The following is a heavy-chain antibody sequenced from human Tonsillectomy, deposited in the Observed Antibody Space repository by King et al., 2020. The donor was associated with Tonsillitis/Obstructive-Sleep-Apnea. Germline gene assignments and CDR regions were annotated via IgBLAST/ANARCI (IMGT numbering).Heavy chain of an antibody. CDR1: GYSFTSYW. D-gene: IGHD2-2*01. V-gene: IGHV5-51*03. CDR3: ARLEFVVVPGASPPGKNWFDP. Sequence: VQLVESGAEVKKPGESLKISCKSSGYSFTSYWIGWVRQMPGKGLVWMGIIYPGDSDIRYSPSFQGQVTISAEKSINTAYLQGSSLKASDNAMYYCARLEFVVVPGASPPGKNWFDPWGQGTLVTVSS. J-gene: IGHJ5*02. CDR2: IYPGDSDI.